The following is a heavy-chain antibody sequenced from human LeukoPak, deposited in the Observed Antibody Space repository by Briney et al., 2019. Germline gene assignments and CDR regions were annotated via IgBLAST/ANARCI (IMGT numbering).Heavy chain of an antibody. D-gene: IGHD3-3*01. J-gene: IGHJ4*02. CDR2: IYYSGST. CDR3: ARMGDFWSGYYYDY. Sequence: SETLSLTCTVSGGSISSYYWSWIRQPPGKGLEWIGYIYYSGSTNYNPSLKSRVTISVDTSKNQFSLKLSSVTAADTAVYYCARMGDFWSGYYYDYWGQGTLVTVSS. V-gene: IGHV4-59*01. CDR1: GGSISSYY.